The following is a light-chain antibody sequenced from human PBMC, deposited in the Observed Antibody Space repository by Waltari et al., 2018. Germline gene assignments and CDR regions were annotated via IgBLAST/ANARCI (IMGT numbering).Light chain of an antibody. V-gene: IGKV4-1*01. CDR1: QSILYRSNNENY. J-gene: IGKJ4*01. CDR3: QQYYPTPLT. CDR2: WSS. Sequence: DIVMTQAPDSLAVSLGERATINCKSSQSILYRSNNENYLAWYQQTPGQPPKLLIYWSSTRESGVPARFSGGGSGTDFPLPISSLQAEDVAIYYCQQYYPTPLTFGGGTKVEIK.